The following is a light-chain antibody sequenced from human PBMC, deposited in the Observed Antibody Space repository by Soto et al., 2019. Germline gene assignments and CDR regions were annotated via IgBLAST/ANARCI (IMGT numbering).Light chain of an antibody. CDR3: QQYNNWPVT. Sequence: EIVMTQSPATLSVSPGERITLSCRASQIVLSNLAWYQQKPGQAPSLLIYGASTRATGISARFSRSGSGTEFTLTISSLQSEDFAVYYCQQYNNWPVTVGGGTRVEIK. CDR1: QIVLSN. V-gene: IGKV3-15*01. CDR2: GAS. J-gene: IGKJ4*01.